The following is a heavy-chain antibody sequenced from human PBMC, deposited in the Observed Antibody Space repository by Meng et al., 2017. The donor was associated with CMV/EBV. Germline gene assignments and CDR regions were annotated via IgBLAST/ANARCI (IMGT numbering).Heavy chain of an antibody. CDR2: ISSSSSYI. V-gene: IGHV3-21*01. D-gene: IGHD2-2*01. CDR1: FSSYS. J-gene: IGHJ4*02. CDR3: ARDLKPDIVVVPAAYYLDY. Sequence: FSSYSMNWVRQAPGKGLEWVSSISSSSSYIYYADSVKGRFTISRDNAKNLLYLQMNSLRAEDTAVYYCARDLKPDIVVVPAAYYLDYWGQGTLVTVSS.